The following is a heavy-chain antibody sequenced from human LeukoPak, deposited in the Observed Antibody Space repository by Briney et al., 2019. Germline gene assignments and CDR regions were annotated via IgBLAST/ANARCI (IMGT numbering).Heavy chain of an antibody. Sequence: PGGSLRLSCAASGFTFSIYSMSWVRQAPGKGLEWLSYISTSSTTIYYADSVKGRFTISRDDARNSLSLQMNSLRADDTAVYYCAKEMGYCTGGSCYRWFDSWDQGTLVTVSS. CDR2: ISTSSTTI. CDR1: GFTFSIYS. D-gene: IGHD2-15*01. J-gene: IGHJ5*01. CDR3: AKEMGYCTGGSCYRWFDS. V-gene: IGHV3-48*01.